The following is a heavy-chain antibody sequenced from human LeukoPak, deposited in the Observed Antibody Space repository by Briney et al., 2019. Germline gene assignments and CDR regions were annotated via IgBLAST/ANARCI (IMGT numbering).Heavy chain of an antibody. J-gene: IGHJ4*02. Sequence: GSSVKVSCKASGGTFSSYAISWVRQAPGQGLEWMGRIIPIFGIANYAQKFQGRVTITAGKSTSTAYMELSSLRSEDTAVYYCAKGTTIFGVVTYDYWGQGTLVTVSS. D-gene: IGHD3-3*01. V-gene: IGHV1-69*04. CDR3: AKGTTIFGVVTYDY. CDR2: IIPIFGIA. CDR1: GGTFSSYA.